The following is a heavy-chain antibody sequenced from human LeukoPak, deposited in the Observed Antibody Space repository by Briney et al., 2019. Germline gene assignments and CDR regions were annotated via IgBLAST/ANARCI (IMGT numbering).Heavy chain of an antibody. J-gene: IGHJ4*02. D-gene: IGHD6-13*01. Sequence: SETLSLTCAVYGGSFSGYYWSWNRQPPGKGLEWIGEINHSGSTNYNPSLKSRVTISVDTSKNQFSLKLSSVTAADTAVYYCARAAAGPFDYWGQGTLVTVSS. CDR2: INHSGST. V-gene: IGHV4-34*01. CDR1: GGSFSGYY. CDR3: ARAAAGPFDY.